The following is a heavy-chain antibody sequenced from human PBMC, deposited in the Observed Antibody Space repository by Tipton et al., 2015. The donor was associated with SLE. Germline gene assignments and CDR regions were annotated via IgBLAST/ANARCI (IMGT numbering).Heavy chain of an antibody. Sequence: TLSLTCTVSGGSISSYYWSWIRQPPGKGLEWIGYIYYSGSTNYNPSLKNRVTISVDTSKNQFSLKLSSVTAADTAVYYCASPGDEIYAFDIWGQGTMSPSLQ. D-gene: IGHD3-10*01. CDR2: IYYSGST. J-gene: IGHJ3*02. V-gene: IGHV4-59*08. CDR1: GGSISSYY. CDR3: ASPGDEIYAFDI.